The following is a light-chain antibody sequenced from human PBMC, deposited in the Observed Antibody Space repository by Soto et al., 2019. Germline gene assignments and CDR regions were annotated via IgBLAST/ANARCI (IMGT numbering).Light chain of an antibody. V-gene: IGKV3-15*01. CDR2: GAS. J-gene: IGKJ2*01. Sequence: EIVMTQSPATLSVSPGERATLSCRASQSVSSNLAWYQQKPGQAPRLLIYGASTRATGIPARFSVRRSGTEFTLTISSLQSEDFAFYYCQQYSNWPPYTFGQGTKLDIK. CDR1: QSVSSN. CDR3: QQYSNWPPYT.